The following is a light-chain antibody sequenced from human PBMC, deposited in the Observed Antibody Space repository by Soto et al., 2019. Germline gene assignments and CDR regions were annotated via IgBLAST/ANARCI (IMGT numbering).Light chain of an antibody. CDR1: SSNIGSNY. CDR2: RNN. CDR3: AAWDDRLSGYV. J-gene: IGLJ1*01. Sequence: QSALTQPPSASGTPGQRVTISCSGSSSNIGSNYVYWYQQLPGTAPKLLIYRNNQRPSGVPDRFSGSKSGTSASLAISGLRSEDEADYYCAAWDDRLSGYVFGTGTK. V-gene: IGLV1-47*01.